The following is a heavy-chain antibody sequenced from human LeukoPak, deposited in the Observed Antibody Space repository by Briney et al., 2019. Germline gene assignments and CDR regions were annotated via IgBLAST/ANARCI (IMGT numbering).Heavy chain of an antibody. V-gene: IGHV3-21*06. CDR2: IGTDGYS. CDR3: ARGTIGGNPASAY. Sequence: GGSLRLSCAASGFTFSTYEMNWVRQAPGKGLEWVSSIGTDGYSYSAVSVKGRFTISRDNAKSTLYLQMDSLTVEDTALYNCARGTIGGNPASAYWGQGTLVTVSS. D-gene: IGHD4-23*01. CDR1: GFTFSTYE. J-gene: IGHJ4*02.